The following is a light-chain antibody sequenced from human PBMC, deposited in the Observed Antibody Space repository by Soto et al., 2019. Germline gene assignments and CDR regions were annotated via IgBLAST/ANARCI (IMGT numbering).Light chain of an antibody. CDR2: RGS. CDR3: QQFNVYPYT. Sequence: DIQMTQSPSTLYASVGDTVTITCRASQSIGNWMAWYQQTPGKAPNLLIYRGSSLQSGVPSRFSGSGSGTEFTLTIVSLQPDDFGVYFCQQFNVYPYTFGRGTKLEIK. CDR1: QSIGNW. V-gene: IGKV1-5*03. J-gene: IGKJ2*01.